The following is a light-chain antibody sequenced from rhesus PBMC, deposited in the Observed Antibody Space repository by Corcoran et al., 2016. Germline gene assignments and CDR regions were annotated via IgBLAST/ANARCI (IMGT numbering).Light chain of an antibody. Sequence: QAALTPPPSVSGSPGQSVTISCTGTSNDVGGYDDVSWYQQDPGTAPKLMIYEVRSRPPGVSDRFSGSRSGNTASLTISGLQAEDEADYYCSAYAGSNTYIFGAGTRLTVL. CDR1: SNDVGGYDD. CDR3: SAYAGSNTYI. V-gene: IGLV2-23*01. CDR2: EVR. J-gene: IGLJ1*01.